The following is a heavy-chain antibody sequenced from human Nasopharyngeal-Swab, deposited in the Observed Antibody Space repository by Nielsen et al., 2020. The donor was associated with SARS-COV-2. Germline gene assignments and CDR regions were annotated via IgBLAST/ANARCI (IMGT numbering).Heavy chain of an antibody. V-gene: IGHV3-66*03. D-gene: IGHD5-18*01. J-gene: IGHJ3*02. CDR3: ARDGYSYDDAFDN. CDR2: IYSSGGT. CDR1: GFTVNSNF. Sequence: GESLKISCAASGFTVNSNFMTWVRQAPGKGLEWVSLIYSSGGTHYADSVKGRFTISRDNSNNTLYLQMNSLRPDDTAVYYCARDGYSYDDAFDNWGQGTLVTVSS.